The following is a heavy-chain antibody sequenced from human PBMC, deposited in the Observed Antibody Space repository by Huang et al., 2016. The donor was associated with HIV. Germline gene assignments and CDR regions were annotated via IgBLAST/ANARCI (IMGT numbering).Heavy chain of an antibody. D-gene: IGHD6-19*01. CDR3: ARVKSRVGAVAAPGAFDI. CDR2: ISYDGSNK. V-gene: IGHV3-30-3*01. J-gene: IGHJ3*02. Sequence: QVQLVESGGGVVQPGRSLRLSCAASGFTFSSYAMHWVRQAPGKGLEWVAVISYDGSNKYYADSVKGRFTISRDNSKNTLYLQMNSLRAEDTAVYYCARVKSRVGAVAAPGAFDIWGQGTMVTVSS. CDR1: GFTFSSYA.